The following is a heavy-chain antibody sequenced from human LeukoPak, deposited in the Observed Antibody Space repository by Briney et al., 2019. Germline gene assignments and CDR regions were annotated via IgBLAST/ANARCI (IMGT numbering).Heavy chain of an antibody. D-gene: IGHD2-15*01. CDR1: GYTFTSYG. CDR2: ISAYNGNT. Sequence: ASVKVSCKAPGYTFTSYGISWVRQAPGQGLEWMGWISAYNGNTNYAQKLQGRVTMTTDTSTSTAYMELRSLRSDDTAVYYCARDGWVAATTTTRRSNYYYYMDVWGKGTTVTVSS. CDR3: ARDGWVAATTTTRRSNYYYYMDV. V-gene: IGHV1-18*01. J-gene: IGHJ6*03.